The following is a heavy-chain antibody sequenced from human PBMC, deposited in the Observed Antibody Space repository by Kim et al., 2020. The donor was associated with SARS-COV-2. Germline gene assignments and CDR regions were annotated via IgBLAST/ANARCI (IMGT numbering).Heavy chain of an antibody. J-gene: IGHJ4*02. CDR3: ARSLWLVKYYFDY. Sequence: YSPSFQGQVTISADKSISTAYLQWSSLKASDTAMYYCARSLWLVKYYFDYWGQGTLVTVSS. D-gene: IGHD6-19*01. V-gene: IGHV5-51*01.